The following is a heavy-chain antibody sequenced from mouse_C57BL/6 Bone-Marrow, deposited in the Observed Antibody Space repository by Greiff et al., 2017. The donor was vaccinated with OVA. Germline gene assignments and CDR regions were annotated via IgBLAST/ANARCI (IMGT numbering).Heavy chain of an antibody. CDR3: APYLYPWVAY. V-gene: IGHV1-22*01. J-gene: IGHJ3*01. CDR1: GYTFTDYN. D-gene: IGHD5-1*01. Sequence: EVQLQQSGPELVKPGASVKMSCKASGYTFTDYNMHWVKQSHGKSLEWIGYINPNNGGTSYNQKFKGKATLTVNKSSSTAYMELRSLTSEDSAVYDCAPYLYPWVAYWGQGTLVTVSA. CDR2: INPNNGGT.